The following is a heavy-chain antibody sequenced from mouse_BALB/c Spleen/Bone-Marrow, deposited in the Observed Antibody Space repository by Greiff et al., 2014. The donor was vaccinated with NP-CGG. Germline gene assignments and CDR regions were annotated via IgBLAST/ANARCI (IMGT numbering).Heavy chain of an antibody. CDR3: ARGGGYCYAMDY. J-gene: IGHJ4*01. Sequence: EVKLVESGGGLVKPGGSLKLSCAASGFTFSSYAMSWVRQTPEKRLEWVASISSGGSTYYPDSVKGRFTISRDNARNILYLQMSSLRSEDTAMYYCARGGGYCYAMDYWGQGTSVTVSS. CDR2: ISSGGST. V-gene: IGHV5-6-5*01. CDR1: GFTFSSYA.